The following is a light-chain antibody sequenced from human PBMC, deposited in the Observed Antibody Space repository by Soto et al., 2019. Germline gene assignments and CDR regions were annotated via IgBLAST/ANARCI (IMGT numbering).Light chain of an antibody. CDR3: SSYTNSSTRV. Sequence: QSVLTQPASVSGSPGQSITISCTGTSSDVGAYNYVSWYQQHPGKAPKLMIYDVSNRPSGISDRFSVSKSGNTASLTISNLQADDEADYYCSSYTNSSTRVFGTGTRSPS. V-gene: IGLV2-14*01. J-gene: IGLJ1*01. CDR1: SSDVGAYNY. CDR2: DVS.